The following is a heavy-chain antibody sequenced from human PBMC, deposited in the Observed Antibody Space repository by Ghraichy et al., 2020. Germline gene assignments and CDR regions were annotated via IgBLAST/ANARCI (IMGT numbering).Heavy chain of an antibody. J-gene: IGHJ4*02. CDR3: ARDPVGTAAAGVHYFDY. CDR2: ISSSTYTV. CDR1: GFTFDDYS. D-gene: IGHD6-13*01. Sequence: GESLNISCAGSGFTFDDYSMNWVRQAPGKGLEWVSYISSSTYTVYYTESVEGRFTVSRDNARNSLYLQMNSLRDEDTAVYYCARDPVGTAAAGVHYFDYWGQGTLVTVSS. V-gene: IGHV3-48*02.